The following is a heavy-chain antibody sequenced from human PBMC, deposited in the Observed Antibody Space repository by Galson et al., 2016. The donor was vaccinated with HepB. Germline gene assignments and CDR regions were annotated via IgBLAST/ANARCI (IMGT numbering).Heavy chain of an antibody. CDR3: ARHPRKGLRYFEFDP. CDR2: IYHSGRT. CDR1: GGSINSDGYS. V-gene: IGHV4-30-2*01. J-gene: IGHJ5*02. D-gene: IGHD3-9*01. Sequence: TLSLTCAVSGGSINSDGYSWSWIRQPPGKGLEWIGDIYHSGRTSYNPSLKSRVTLSVDRPRNQFSLTLTSVTAADTAMYYCARHPRKGLRYFEFDPWGQGTLVIVSS.